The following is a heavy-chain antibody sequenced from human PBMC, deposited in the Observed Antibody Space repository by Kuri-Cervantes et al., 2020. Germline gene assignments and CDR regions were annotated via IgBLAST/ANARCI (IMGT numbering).Heavy chain of an antibody. J-gene: IGHJ4*02. Sequence: SVKVSCKASGGTFSSYAISWVRQAPGQGLEWMGGIIPIFGTANYAQKFQGRVTITTDESTSTAYMELSSLRSEDTAVYYCARGGIVRATPYYFDYWGQGTLVTVSS. CDR3: ARGGIVRATPYYFDY. CDR2: IIPIFGTA. CDR1: GGTFSSYA. V-gene: IGHV1-69*05. D-gene: IGHD1-26*01.